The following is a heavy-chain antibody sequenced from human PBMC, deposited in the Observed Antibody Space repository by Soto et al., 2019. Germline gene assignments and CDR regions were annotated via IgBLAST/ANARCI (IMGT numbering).Heavy chain of an antibody. D-gene: IGHD6-25*01. CDR2: ISWNSGSI. CDR3: AKDLTFRVRGSPGY. J-gene: IGHJ4*02. Sequence: GGSLRLSCAASGFTFDDYAMHWVRQAPGKGLEWVSGISWNSGSIGYADSVKGRFTISRDNAKNSLYLQMNSLRAEDTALYYCAKDLTFRVRGSPGYWGQGTLVTFSS. CDR1: GFTFDDYA. V-gene: IGHV3-9*01.